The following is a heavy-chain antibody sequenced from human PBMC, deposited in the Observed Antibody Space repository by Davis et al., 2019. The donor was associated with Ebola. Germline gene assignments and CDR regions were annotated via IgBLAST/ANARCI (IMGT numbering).Heavy chain of an antibody. CDR1: GYTFNSYY. CDR3: ARGRGHYESSGGDF. J-gene: IGHJ4*02. Sequence: ASVTVSCKASGYTFNSYYIHWVRQAPGQGLEWMGLINPSGGNTNYAQKFQGRVTMTRDTSTRTVYMELSSLRSEDTAVYYCARGRGHYESSGGDFWGQGTLVTVSS. D-gene: IGHD3-22*01. CDR2: INPSGGNT. V-gene: IGHV1-46*02.